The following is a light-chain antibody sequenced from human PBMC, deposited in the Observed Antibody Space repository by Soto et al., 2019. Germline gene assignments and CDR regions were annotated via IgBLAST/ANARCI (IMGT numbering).Light chain of an antibody. Sequence: QAVVTQPPSASGSPGQSVTISCTGTSSDVGGYNYVSWYQQHPGKAPKLMIYEVSKRPSGVPDRFSGSKSGTSASLAITGLQAEDEADYYCQSNDSSLSGAIFGTGTKLTVL. J-gene: IGLJ1*01. V-gene: IGLV2-8*01. CDR1: SSDVGGYNY. CDR3: QSNDSSLSGAI. CDR2: EVS.